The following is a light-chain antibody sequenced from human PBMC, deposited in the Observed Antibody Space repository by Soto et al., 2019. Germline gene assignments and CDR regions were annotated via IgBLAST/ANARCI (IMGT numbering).Light chain of an antibody. CDR1: QCLSNY. Sequence: IKRNLTPSSLPASIRDRVRITCLASQCLSNYLAWYQQKPGKVPKLLIYAASTLQSGVPSRFTGSGSGTDFTLTISSLEPEDVATYYCQKYDSAPITFGQGSRLEIK. V-gene: IGKV1-27*01. CDR3: QKYDSAPIT. CDR2: AAS. J-gene: IGKJ5*01.